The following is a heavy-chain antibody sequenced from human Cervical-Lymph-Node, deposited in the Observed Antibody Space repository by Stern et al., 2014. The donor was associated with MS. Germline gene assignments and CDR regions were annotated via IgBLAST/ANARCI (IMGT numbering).Heavy chain of an antibody. CDR2: INHRSGNT. CDR3: ARDASRGGTFDVFDF. J-gene: IGHJ3*01. CDR1: GYTFSNYY. Sequence: QVQLVQSGAEVKKPGASVKISCKASGYTFSNYYMHWVRQAPGQGLEWMGIINHRSGNTVYAEKFQGRVSLTSDTSSNTVFMDLGSLRSEDTAVYYCARDASRGGTFDVFDFWGQGTMVTVSS. D-gene: IGHD2/OR15-2a*01. V-gene: IGHV1-46*01.